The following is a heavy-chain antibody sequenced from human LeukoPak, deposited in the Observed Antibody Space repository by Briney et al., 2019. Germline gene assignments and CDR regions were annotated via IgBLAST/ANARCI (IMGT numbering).Heavy chain of an antibody. CDR2: INIDGTST. Sequence: GGSLRLSCAASGFTFSNYWMHWVRQVPGKGLVCVSRINIDGTSTSYADSVKGRFTISGDNAKNALYLQMNSLRAEDTAVYYCARGSSGWYGIDYWGQGTLVTVSS. CDR3: ARGSSGWYGIDY. V-gene: IGHV3-74*01. D-gene: IGHD6-19*01. J-gene: IGHJ4*02. CDR1: GFTFSNYW.